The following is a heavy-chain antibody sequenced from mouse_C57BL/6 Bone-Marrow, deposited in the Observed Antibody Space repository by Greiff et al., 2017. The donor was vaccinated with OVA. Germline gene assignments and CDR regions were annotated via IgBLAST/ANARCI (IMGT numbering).Heavy chain of an antibody. Sequence: QVQLQQPGAELVRPGSSVKLSCKASGYTFTSYWMDWVKQRPGQGLEWIGNIYPSDSETHYNQKFKDKATLTVAKSSSTAYMQLSSLTSEDSAVYYCARGGVRGSSYVWYFDVWGTGTTVTVSS. J-gene: IGHJ1*03. CDR3: ARGGVRGSSYVWYFDV. D-gene: IGHD1-1*01. CDR1: GYTFTSYW. V-gene: IGHV1-61*01. CDR2: IYPSDSET.